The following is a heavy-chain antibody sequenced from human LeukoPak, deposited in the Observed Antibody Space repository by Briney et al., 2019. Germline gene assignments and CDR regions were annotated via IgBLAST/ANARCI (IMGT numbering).Heavy chain of an antibody. CDR3: ARSKTTVVTPTFGFHYYHYMDV. D-gene: IGHD4-23*01. Sequence: PSETLSLTCAFYIGSLSVYSWSWIRPPPGKGLEWIGEISYSGSATYNPSLASRGTISLDTSNNQFSLKLTSPTAADTAVFYCARSKTTVVTPTFGFHYYHYMDVWGKGTTVTVSS. V-gene: IGHV4-34*01. CDR1: IGSLSVYS. CDR2: ISYSGSA. J-gene: IGHJ6*03.